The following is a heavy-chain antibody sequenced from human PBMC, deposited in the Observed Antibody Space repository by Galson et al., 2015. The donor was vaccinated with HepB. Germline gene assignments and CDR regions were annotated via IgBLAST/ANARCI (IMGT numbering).Heavy chain of an antibody. D-gene: IGHD3-22*01. CDR1: GYSFTSYW. Sequence: VKKPGESLEISCKGSGYSFTSYWIGWVRQMPGKGLEWMGIIYPGDSDTRYSPSFQGQVTISADKSISTAYLQWSSLKASDTAMYYCARNHYYDSSGYYSGWSWFDPWGQGTLVTVSS. CDR2: IYPGDSDT. J-gene: IGHJ5*02. V-gene: IGHV5-51*03. CDR3: ARNHYYDSSGYYSGWSWFDP.